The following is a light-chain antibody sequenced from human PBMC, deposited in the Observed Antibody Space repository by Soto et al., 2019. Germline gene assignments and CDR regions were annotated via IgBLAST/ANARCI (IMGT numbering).Light chain of an antibody. J-gene: IGKJ4*01. V-gene: IGKV1-9*01. CDR1: QDISNH. Sequence: DIQLTQSPAFLSTSVGDKVTITSRASQDISNHLAWYQQKSGKAPNLLVYSAYTLQSGVPSGFSGSGSGTEFTFIISSLQAEDFEHYYCRKMNSYPVNIGGGTKVEIE. CDR3: RKMNSYPVN. CDR2: SAY.